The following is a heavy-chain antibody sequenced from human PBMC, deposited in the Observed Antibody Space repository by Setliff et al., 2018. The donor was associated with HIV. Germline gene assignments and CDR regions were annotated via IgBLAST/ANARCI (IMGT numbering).Heavy chain of an antibody. CDR3: AREIGVYDSSGYYYVPDAFDI. J-gene: IGHJ3*02. CDR1: GYTFTTYG. D-gene: IGHD3-22*01. V-gene: IGHV1-18*01. Sequence: KVSCKASGYTFTTYGISWVRQAPGQGLEWMGWISAYNGNTNYAQKLQGRVTMTTDTSTSTAYMELRSLRSDDTAVYYCAREIGVYDSSGYYYVPDAFDIWGQGTMVTVSS. CDR2: ISAYNGNT.